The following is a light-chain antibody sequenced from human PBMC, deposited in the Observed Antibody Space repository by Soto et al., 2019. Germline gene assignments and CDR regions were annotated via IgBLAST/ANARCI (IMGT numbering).Light chain of an antibody. J-gene: IGKJ2*01. CDR1: QSISSE. CDR2: GAS. Sequence: EIVRTQSPATLSVSPGESATLSCRASQSISSELAWYQQKPGQPPRLLIYGASTRATGVPARFTGSGSGSDFTLTIRGLQSEDFAVYYCQQGHNWPLTFGQGTRLEI. CDR3: QQGHNWPLT. V-gene: IGKV3-15*01.